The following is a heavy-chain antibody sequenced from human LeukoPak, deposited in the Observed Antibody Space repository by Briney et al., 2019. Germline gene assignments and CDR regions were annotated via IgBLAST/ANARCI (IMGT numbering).Heavy chain of an antibody. Sequence: PGGSLRLSCAASGFTFSSYEMNWVRQTPRKGLECVSYISGSGDTIYYADSVRGRFTVSRDNAKNSLYLQIHSLRAEDTAVYYCASDLADHFVWGTSHLGALDYWGQGTLITVSS. D-gene: IGHD3-16*01. CDR1: GFTFSSYE. J-gene: IGHJ4*02. CDR3: ASDLADHFVWGTSHLGALDY. CDR2: ISGSGDTI. V-gene: IGHV3-48*03.